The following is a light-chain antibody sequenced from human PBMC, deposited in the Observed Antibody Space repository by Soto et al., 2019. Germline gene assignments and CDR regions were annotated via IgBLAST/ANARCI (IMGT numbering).Light chain of an antibody. Sequence: EIVMTQSPGTLSLSPGERATLYCRASQSVSRSYIAWYQQRPGQAPRLLIYDASNRATGIPARFSGSGSGTDFTLTISSLEPEDFAVYYCQQRSNWPQGFGGGTKVDIK. CDR1: QSVSRSY. J-gene: IGKJ4*01. V-gene: IGKV3-11*01. CDR2: DAS. CDR3: QQRSNWPQG.